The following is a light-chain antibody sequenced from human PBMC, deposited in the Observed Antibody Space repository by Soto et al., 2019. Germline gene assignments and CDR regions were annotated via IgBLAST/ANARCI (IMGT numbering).Light chain of an antibody. CDR3: QQYNSYSSIT. CDR2: DAS. V-gene: IGKV1-5*01. CDR1: QSISSW. Sequence: DIQMTQSPSTLSASVGARVTITCRASQSISSWLAWYQQKPGKAPKLLIYDASSLESGVPSRFSGSGSGTEFTLTISSLQPDDFATYYCQQYNSYSSITFGQGTRLEIK. J-gene: IGKJ5*01.